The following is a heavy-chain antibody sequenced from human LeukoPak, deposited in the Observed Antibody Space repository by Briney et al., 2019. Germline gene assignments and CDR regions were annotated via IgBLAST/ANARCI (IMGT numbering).Heavy chain of an antibody. D-gene: IGHD1-26*01. CDR2: IWYDGSNK. CDR1: GVSFSSYG. J-gene: IGHJ4*02. Sequence: GRSLRLSCGASGVSFSSYGMLLVRQAPGKGLEWVAVIWYDGSNKYYADSVKGRFTISRDNSKNTLYLQMNSLRAEDTAVYYCARDERSGSYFDYWGQGTLVTVSS. CDR3: ARDERSGSYFDY. V-gene: IGHV3-33*01.